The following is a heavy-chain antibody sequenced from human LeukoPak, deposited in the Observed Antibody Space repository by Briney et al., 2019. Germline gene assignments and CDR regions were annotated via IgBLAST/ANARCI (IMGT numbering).Heavy chain of an antibody. CDR1: GGSLSSGDYY. CDR3: ARGPDSSGYYYLWDY. Sequence: SQTLSLTCTVSGGSLSSGDYYWGWLRQPPGRGLEWIGYIYYSGSTYYNPSLKSQVTISVDTSKNQFSLKLSSVTAADTAVYYCARGPDSSGYYYLWDYWGQGTLVTVSS. V-gene: IGHV4-30-4*01. D-gene: IGHD3-22*01. CDR2: IYYSGST. J-gene: IGHJ4*02.